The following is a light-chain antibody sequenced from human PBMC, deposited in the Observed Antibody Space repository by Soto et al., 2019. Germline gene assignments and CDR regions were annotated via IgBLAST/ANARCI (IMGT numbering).Light chain of an antibody. J-gene: IGKJ1*01. Sequence: VQMTQSPSTLSASVGDRVTITCRASQSISSWLAWYQQKPGKAPKLFIYDASSLESGVPSRFSGSGSGTEFTLTISSLKPDDFATYYCQQYQSYSRTFGQGTKVDNK. CDR2: DAS. CDR3: QQYQSYSRT. V-gene: IGKV1-5*01. CDR1: QSISSW.